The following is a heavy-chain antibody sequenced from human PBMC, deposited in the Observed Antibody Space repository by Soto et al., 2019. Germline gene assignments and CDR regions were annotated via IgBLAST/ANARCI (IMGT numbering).Heavy chain of an antibody. D-gene: IGHD2-2*02. CDR3: AKYPENYYYGMDV. V-gene: IGHV1-69*13. CDR2: IIPIFGTA. Sequence: SVKVSCKASGGTFSSYAISWVRQAPGQGLEWMGGIIPIFGTANYAQKFQGRVTITADESTSTAYMELSSLRSEDTAVYYCAKYPENYYYGMDVWGQGTMVTVSS. CDR1: GGTFSSYA. J-gene: IGHJ6*02.